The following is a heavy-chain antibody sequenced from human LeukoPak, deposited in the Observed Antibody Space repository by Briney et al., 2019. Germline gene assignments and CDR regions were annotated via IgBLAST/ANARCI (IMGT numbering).Heavy chain of an antibody. CDR1: GFTFSSYG. CDR3: AKAFLHDRSGPYPGFDY. Sequence: GRSLRLSCAASGFTFSSYGMHWVRQAPGKGLEWVAVISYDGSNKYYADSVKGRFTISRDNSKNTLYLQMNSLRAEDTAVYYCAKAFLHDRSGPYPGFDYWGQGTLVTVSS. D-gene: IGHD3-22*01. V-gene: IGHV3-30*18. J-gene: IGHJ4*02. CDR2: ISYDGSNK.